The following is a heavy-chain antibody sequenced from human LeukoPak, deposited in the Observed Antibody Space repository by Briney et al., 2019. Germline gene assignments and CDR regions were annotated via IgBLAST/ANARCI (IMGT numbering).Heavy chain of an antibody. Sequence: PGGSLRLSCAVSGFTCSDHHMDWVRQAPGKRREWVGRIRNKGNSVSTEYAASVKGRFSISRDDSKNSVYLQMNSLKTEDTAVYYCTRYRVGATTGFDYWGQGTLVTVSS. CDR1: GFTCSDHH. D-gene: IGHD1-26*01. V-gene: IGHV3-72*01. J-gene: IGHJ4*02. CDR2: IRNKGNSVST. CDR3: TRYRVGATTGFDY.